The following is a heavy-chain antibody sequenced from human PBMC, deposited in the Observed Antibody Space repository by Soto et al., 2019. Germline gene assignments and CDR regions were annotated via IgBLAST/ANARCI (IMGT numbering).Heavy chain of an antibody. D-gene: IGHD2-2*01. J-gene: IGHJ6*02. CDR1: GFTFDDYT. V-gene: IGHV3-43*01. Sequence: GGSLRLSCAASGFTFDDYTMHWVRQAPGKGLEWVSLISWDGGSTYYADSVKGRFTISRDNSKNSLYLQMNSLRTEDTALYYCAKQVVPAAPEGIYYYYGMDVWGQGTTVTVSS. CDR3: AKQVVPAAPEGIYYYYGMDV. CDR2: ISWDGGST.